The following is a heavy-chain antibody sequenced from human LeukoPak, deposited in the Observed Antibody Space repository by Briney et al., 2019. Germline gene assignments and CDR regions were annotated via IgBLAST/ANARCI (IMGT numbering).Heavy chain of an antibody. J-gene: IGHJ5*02. V-gene: IGHV3-30*04. CDR2: ISYDGKEK. CDR3: ARGDRGTAAGNNWFNP. Sequence: GGSLRLSCVASGFTFSSDAMHWVRQAPGKGLEWVAVISYDGKEKYHADSVKGRFTISRDNSKNTLYLQMNSLRVEDTAVYYCARGDRGTAAGNNWFNPWGQGTLVTVSS. D-gene: IGHD6-13*01. CDR1: GFTFSSDA.